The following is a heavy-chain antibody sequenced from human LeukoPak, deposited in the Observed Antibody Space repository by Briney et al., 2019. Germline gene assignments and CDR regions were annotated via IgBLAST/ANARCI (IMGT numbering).Heavy chain of an antibody. V-gene: IGHV4-39*01. D-gene: IGHD5-18*01. CDR2: IYYSGST. CDR1: GGSISSSSYY. CDR3: ASSIRSWIQLFTSFDY. Sequence: PSGTLSLTCTVSGGSISSSSYYWGWIRQPPGKGLEWIGSIYYSGSTYYNPSLKSRVTISVDTSKNQFSLKLSSVTAADTAVYYCASSIRSWIQLFTSFDYWGQGTLVTVSS. J-gene: IGHJ4*02.